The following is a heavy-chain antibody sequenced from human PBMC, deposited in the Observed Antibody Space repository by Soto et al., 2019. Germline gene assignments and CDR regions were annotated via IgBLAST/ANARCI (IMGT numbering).Heavy chain of an antibody. CDR2: MNPNRGNT. D-gene: IGHD6-13*01. Sequence: QVQLVQSGAEVKKPGASVKVSCKASGYTFTSYDINWVRQATGQGLERMGWMNPNRGNTGYAQKVQGRVPMTRTTSISTAYMELRSLRSEDSAVYYCAREHSSSWRFDYWGQGTLVTVSS. CDR3: AREHSSSWRFDY. CDR1: GYTFTSYD. J-gene: IGHJ4*02. V-gene: IGHV1-8*01.